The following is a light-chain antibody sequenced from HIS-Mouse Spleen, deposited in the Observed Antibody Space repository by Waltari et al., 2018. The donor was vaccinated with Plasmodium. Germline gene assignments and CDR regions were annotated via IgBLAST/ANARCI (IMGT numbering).Light chain of an antibody. CDR2: EGS. V-gene: IGLV2-23*03. CDR1: SSDVGSYNL. J-gene: IGLJ2*01. CDR3: CSYAGSSTFVV. Sequence: QSALTQPASVSGSPGQSITISCTGTSSDVGSYNLVSWYQQHPGKAPKRLIYEGSKRPSGVSNLFAGSKSGNTASLTISGLQAEDEADYYCCSYAGSSTFVVFGGGTKLTVL.